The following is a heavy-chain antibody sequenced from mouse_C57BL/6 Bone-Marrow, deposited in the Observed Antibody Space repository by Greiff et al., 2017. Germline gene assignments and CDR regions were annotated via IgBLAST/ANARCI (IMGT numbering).Heavy chain of an antibody. D-gene: IGHD1-1*01. CDR2: ISDGGSYT. V-gene: IGHV5-4*03. Sequence: EVKLMESGGGLVKPGGSLKLSCAASGFTFSSYAMSWVRQTPEKRLEWVATISDGGSYTYYPDNVKGRFTISRDNAKNNLYLQMSHLKSEDTAMYYCARVLRRVYYAMDYWGQRASVTVSS. CDR1: GFTFSSYA. CDR3: ARVLRRVYYAMDY. J-gene: IGHJ4*01.